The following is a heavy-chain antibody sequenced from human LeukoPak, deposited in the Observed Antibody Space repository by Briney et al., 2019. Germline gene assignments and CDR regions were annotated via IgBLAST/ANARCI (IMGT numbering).Heavy chain of an antibody. D-gene: IGHD2-2*01. CDR1: GFTLSTYW. Sequence: GGSLRLSCAASGFTLSTYWMHWVRQAPGKGLVWVSRINPDGSTTTYADSVEGRFTISRDNAKNTLYLQMSSLRAGDTAVYYCARVGVGMYHFDHCGQGSLVTVSS. CDR3: ARVGVGMYHFDH. J-gene: IGHJ4*02. CDR2: INPDGSTT. V-gene: IGHV3-74*01.